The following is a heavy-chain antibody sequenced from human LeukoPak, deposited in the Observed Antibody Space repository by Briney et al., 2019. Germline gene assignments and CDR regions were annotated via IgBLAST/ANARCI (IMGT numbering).Heavy chain of an antibody. V-gene: IGHV3-9*01. CDR1: GFTFDDYA. CDR2: ISWNSGRI. J-gene: IGHJ4*02. D-gene: IGHD5-24*01. Sequence: GGSLRLSCAASGFTFDDYAMRWVRQAPGKGLEWVSGISWNSGRIGYADSVKGRFTISRDNAKNSLYLQMSSLRVEDTALYYCANSRDGYNIDYWGQGTLVTVSS. CDR3: ANSRDGYNIDY.